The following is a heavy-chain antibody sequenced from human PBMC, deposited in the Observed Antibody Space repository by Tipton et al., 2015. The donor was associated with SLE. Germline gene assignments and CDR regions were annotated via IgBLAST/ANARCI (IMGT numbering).Heavy chain of an antibody. CDR3: ARCSRDPDFGRDWVDY. Sequence: TLSLTCAVYGGSFSGYYWSWIRQPPGKGLEWIGEINHSGSTNYNPSLKSRVTISLDRSKNQFSLKLSSVTAADTAVYYCARCSRDPDFGRDWVDYWGQGTLVTVSS. V-gene: IGHV4-34*01. D-gene: IGHD2-21*01. CDR2: INHSGST. CDR1: GGSFSGYY. J-gene: IGHJ4*02.